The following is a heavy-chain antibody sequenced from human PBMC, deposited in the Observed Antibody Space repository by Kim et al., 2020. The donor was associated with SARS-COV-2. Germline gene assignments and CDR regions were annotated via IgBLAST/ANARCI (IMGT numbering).Heavy chain of an antibody. Sequence: GGSLRLSCAASGFTFRNYGIHGVRQAPGKGLEWVAVISYDGSNNYHADSVKGRFTISRDNSKNTLYLQMNSLRAEDTAVYYCAKETQTFHSSAYYFDSWGQGTLVTVSS. CDR1: GFTFRNYG. V-gene: IGHV3-30*18. J-gene: IGHJ4*02. CDR3: AKETQTFHSSAYYFDS. CDR2: ISYDGSNN. D-gene: IGHD3-22*01.